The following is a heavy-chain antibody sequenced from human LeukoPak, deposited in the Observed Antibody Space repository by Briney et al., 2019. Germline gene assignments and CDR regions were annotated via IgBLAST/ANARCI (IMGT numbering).Heavy chain of an antibody. J-gene: IGHJ4*02. D-gene: IGHD2-15*01. Sequence: GGSLRLSCAASGFTFSSYWMHWVRQAPGKGLVWVSRINSDGSSTNQADSVKGRFTISRDNAKNTLYLQINSLRTEDTAVYYCARGGKCSDGKCYLIDYWGQGTLVTVSS. CDR3: ARGGKCSDGKCYLIDY. V-gene: IGHV3-74*01. CDR1: GFTFSSYW. CDR2: INSDGSST.